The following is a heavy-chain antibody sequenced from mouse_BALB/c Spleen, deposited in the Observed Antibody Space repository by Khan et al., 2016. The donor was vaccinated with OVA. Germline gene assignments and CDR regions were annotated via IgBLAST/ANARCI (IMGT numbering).Heavy chain of an antibody. D-gene: IGHD1-1*01. Sequence: QVQLKQSGAELVRPGASVNLSCKTSGYIFTSYWIHWVKKRSGRGLEWMARIYLGTGSTYYNEKFKGKATLTADKSSSTSYMQLSSLKSEDSAVYFCARPYDSSHYFDSWGQGTTLTVSS. J-gene: IGHJ2*01. CDR1: GYIFTSYW. CDR3: ARPYDSSHYFDS. CDR2: IYLGTGST. V-gene: IGHV1-76*01.